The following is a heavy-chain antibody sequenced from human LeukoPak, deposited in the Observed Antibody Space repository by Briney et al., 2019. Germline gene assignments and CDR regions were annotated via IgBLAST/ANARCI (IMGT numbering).Heavy chain of an antibody. CDR1: GGSISSYY. J-gene: IGHJ3*02. Sequence: SETLSLTCTVSGGSISSYYWSWIRQPPGKGLEWIGYIYYSGCTNYNPSLKGRVTISVDTSKNQFSLKLSSVTAADTAVYFCARGPYSYDSSGAFDIWGQGTMVTVSS. V-gene: IGHV4-59*08. D-gene: IGHD3-22*01. CDR3: ARGPYSYDSSGAFDI. CDR2: IYYSGCT.